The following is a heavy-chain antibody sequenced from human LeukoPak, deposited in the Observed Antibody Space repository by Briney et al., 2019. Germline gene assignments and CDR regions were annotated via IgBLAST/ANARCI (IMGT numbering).Heavy chain of an antibody. Sequence: GGSLRLSCAASGFTFSSYSMNWVRQAPGEGLEWVSSISSSSSYIYYADSVKGRFTISRDNAKNSLYLQMNSLRAEDTAVYYCARKRVSGGYYYYDSSGYFDYWGQGTLVTVSS. CDR1: GFTFSSYS. J-gene: IGHJ4*02. V-gene: IGHV3-21*01. D-gene: IGHD3-22*01. CDR2: ISSSSSYI. CDR3: ARKRVSGGYYYYDSSGYFDY.